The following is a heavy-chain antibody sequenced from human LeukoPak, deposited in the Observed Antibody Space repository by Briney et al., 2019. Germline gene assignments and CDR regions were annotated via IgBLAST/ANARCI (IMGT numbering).Heavy chain of an antibody. Sequence: GGSLRLSCAASGFTFSSYAMHWVRQAPGKGLEWVTFIRNDGSNKYYADSVKGRFTISRDNSKNTLYLQMNSLRPEDTAVYYCAKGYYYDSSGYYPWGPFDYWGQGTLVTVSS. CDR1: GFTFSSYA. J-gene: IGHJ4*02. CDR3: AKGYYYDSSGYYPWGPFDY. V-gene: IGHV3-30*02. D-gene: IGHD3-22*01. CDR2: IRNDGSNK.